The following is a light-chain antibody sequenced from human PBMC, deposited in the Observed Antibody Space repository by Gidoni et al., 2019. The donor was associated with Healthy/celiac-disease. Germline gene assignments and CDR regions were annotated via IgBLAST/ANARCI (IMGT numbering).Light chain of an antibody. Sequence: SYVLTQPPSGSVAPGKTARITCGGNNIGSKSVHGYQQKPGQAPVLVIYYDSDRPSGIPERFSGSNSGNTATLTISRVEAGDEADYYCQVWDNSSDHVVFGGGTKLTVL. V-gene: IGLV3-21*04. CDR2: YDS. CDR1: NIGSKS. J-gene: IGLJ2*01. CDR3: QVWDNSSDHVV.